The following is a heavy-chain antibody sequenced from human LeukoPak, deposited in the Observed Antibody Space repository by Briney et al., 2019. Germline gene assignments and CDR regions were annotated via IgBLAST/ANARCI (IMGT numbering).Heavy chain of an antibody. V-gene: IGHV4-38-2*01. D-gene: IGHD3-3*01. CDR3: ARVAYDFRSGTPTFYYMDV. Sequence: PSETLSLTCAVSGFSITSGHYWGWVRQPPGKGLEWIGNRNHRENAYYNPSLRSRLTIFVDSSKNQFSLKLNSVTAADTAVYFCARVAYDFRSGTPTFYYMDVWGSGTAVTVSS. CDR2: RNHRENA. CDR1: GFSITSGHY. J-gene: IGHJ6*03.